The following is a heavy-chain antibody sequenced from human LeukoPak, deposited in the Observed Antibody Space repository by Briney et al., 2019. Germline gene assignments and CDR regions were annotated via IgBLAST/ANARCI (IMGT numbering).Heavy chain of an antibody. V-gene: IGHV1-18*01. CDR2: ISACNGNT. J-gene: IGHJ5*02. Sequence: ASVKVSCKASGYTFTSYGISWVRQAPGQGLEWMGWISACNGNTNYAQKLQGRVTMTTDTSTSTAYMELRSLRSDDTAVYYCARVRIVVVVAATFGDWFDPWGQGTLVTVSS. CDR3: ARVRIVVVVAATFGDWFDP. D-gene: IGHD2-15*01. CDR1: GYTFTSYG.